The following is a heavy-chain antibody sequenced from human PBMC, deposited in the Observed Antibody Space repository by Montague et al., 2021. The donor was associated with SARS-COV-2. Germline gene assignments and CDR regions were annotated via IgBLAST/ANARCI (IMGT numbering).Heavy chain of an antibody. CDR1: GFTFRDYY. Sequence: SLRLSCAASGFTFRDYYMSWIRQAPGKGLEWVSYISSSGSTIYYADSVKGRFTISRDNAKNSLYLQMNSLRAEDTAVYYCARVRHSYGYLSAFDIWGQGTMVTVSS. CDR2: ISSSGSTI. CDR3: ARVRHSYGYLSAFDI. D-gene: IGHD5-18*01. J-gene: IGHJ3*02. V-gene: IGHV3-11*01.